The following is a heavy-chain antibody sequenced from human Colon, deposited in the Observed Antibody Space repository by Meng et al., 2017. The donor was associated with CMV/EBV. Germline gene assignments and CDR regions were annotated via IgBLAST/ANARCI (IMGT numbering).Heavy chain of an antibody. CDR1: DDSISTSAYF. D-gene: IGHD2-15*01. CDR3: ASGNARGLDVPPFCTTYSCLKAYFYYGVDV. J-gene: IGHJ6*02. V-gene: IGHV4-39*07. Sequence: SETLSLTCSVSDDSISTSAYFWAWIRQPPGRGLEWIGNIYSRGRTFYNPSLESRVSLSLDTSKKQVSLKLSSVTAADTAVYYCASGNARGLDVPPFCTTYSCLKAYFYYGVDVWGQGTTVTVSS. CDR2: IYSRGRT.